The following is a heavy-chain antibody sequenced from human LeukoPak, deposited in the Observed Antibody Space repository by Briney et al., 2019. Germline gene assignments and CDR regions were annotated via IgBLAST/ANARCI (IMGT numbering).Heavy chain of an antibody. J-gene: IGHJ4*02. CDR2: ISYSSSTI. Sequence: GGSLRLSCADSGFTFSSYSMNWVRQAPGKGLEWVSYISYSSSTIYYADSVKGRFTISRDNAKNSLYLQMNSLRDDDTAVYYCARDISRGSLDCWGQGTLVTVSS. D-gene: IGHD3-10*01. V-gene: IGHV3-48*02. CDR1: GFTFSSYS. CDR3: ARDISRGSLDC.